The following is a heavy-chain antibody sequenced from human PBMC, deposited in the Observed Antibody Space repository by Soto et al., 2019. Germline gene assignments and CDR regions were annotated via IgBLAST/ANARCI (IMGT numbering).Heavy chain of an antibody. CDR1: EYTFTDYY. CDR3: ATAAYSTSLYDF. D-gene: IGHD6-13*01. CDR2: INPSGGST. V-gene: IGHV1-46*01. Sequence: ASVKVSCKSSEYTFTDYYIHWVRQAPGQGLEWMGLINPSGGSTSYAQKFQGRVTMTRDTSTSTVYMELSSLRSEDTAVYYCATAAYSTSLYDFRGQRSLVTVSS. J-gene: IGHJ4*02.